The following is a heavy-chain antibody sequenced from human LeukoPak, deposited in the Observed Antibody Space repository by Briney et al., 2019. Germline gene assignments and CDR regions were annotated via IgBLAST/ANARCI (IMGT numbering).Heavy chain of an antibody. Sequence: ASVTVSCKASGYTFTGYYMHWVRQAPGQGLEWMGWINPNSGGTNYAQKFQGRVTMTRDTSISTAYMELSRLRSDDTAVYYCARELQRYYYYMDVWGKGTTATVSS. CDR1: GYTFTGYY. D-gene: IGHD2-21*02. CDR3: ARELQRYYYYMDV. CDR2: INPNSGGT. V-gene: IGHV1-2*02. J-gene: IGHJ6*03.